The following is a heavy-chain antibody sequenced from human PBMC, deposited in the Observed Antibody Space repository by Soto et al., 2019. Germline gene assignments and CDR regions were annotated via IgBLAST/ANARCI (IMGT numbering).Heavy chain of an antibody. CDR3: AKDAVPYNGKWDWFDS. CDR1: RFTFSDFD. V-gene: IGHV3-23*01. D-gene: IGHD1-20*01. CDR2: IGGGGTDT. Sequence: DVQLLESGGGLVQPGGSLTLSCAASRFTFSDFDMSWVRQAPGKGLEWVSSIGGGGTDTYYADSMKGRFTISRDNSKNTLYLQMDSLRDEDTAVYYCAKDAVPYNGKWDWFDSWGQGTLVIVSS. J-gene: IGHJ5*01.